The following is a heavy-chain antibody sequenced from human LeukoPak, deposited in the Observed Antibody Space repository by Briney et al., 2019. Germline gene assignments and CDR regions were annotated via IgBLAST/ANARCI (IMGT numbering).Heavy chain of an antibody. CDR2: IYTSGST. Sequence: SETLSLTCTVSGGSISSYYWSWIRQPAGKGLEWIGRIYTSGSTNYNPSLKSRVTMSVDTSKNQFSLKLSSVTAADTAVYYCARDSAVADYYYYYYTDVWGKGTTVTVSS. CDR3: ARDSAVADYYYYYYTDV. J-gene: IGHJ6*03. V-gene: IGHV4-4*07. D-gene: IGHD6-19*01. CDR1: GGSISSYY.